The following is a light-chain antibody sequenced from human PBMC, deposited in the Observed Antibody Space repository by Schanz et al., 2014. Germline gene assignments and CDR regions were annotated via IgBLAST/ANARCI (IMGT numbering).Light chain of an antibody. CDR3: QQYSSFGLT. CDR1: QSLISW. J-gene: IGKJ4*01. V-gene: IGKV1-5*01. Sequence: DIQMTQSPSTLSASVGDRVTITCRASQSLISWLAWYQQKPGKAPKLLIHHASSLESVVPSRFSGSGSGTEFTLTISSLQPDDFATYYCQQYSSFGLTFGGGTKVDIK. CDR2: HAS.